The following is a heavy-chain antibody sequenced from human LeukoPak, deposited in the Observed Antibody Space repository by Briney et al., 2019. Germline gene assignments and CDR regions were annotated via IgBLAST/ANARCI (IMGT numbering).Heavy chain of an antibody. D-gene: IGHD3-10*01. J-gene: IGHJ4*02. CDR1: GFTFSSYA. V-gene: IGHV3-23*01. CDR2: ISGSGGST. Sequence: GGSLRLSCAASGFTFSSYAMSWVRQAPGKGLEWVSAISGSGGSTYYADSVKGRFTISRDNSKNTLYLQMNSLRAEDTAVYYCAKVGRDRAYGSGSYYRGTGGYYFDYWGQGTLVTVSS. CDR3: AKVGRDRAYGSGSYYRGTGGYYFDY.